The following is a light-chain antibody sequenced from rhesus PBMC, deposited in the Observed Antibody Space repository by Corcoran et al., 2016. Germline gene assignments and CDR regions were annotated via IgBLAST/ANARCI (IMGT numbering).Light chain of an antibody. CDR2: EVS. Sequence: QTALTQPRSVSGSPGQSVTISCTGTSTDIGGYNYVSWYQQHPGTAPKLMIYEVSKRHSGVSDRFSGSKSGNTASLTISGLQGEDEADYYCSSYAGSNTYIFGAGTRLTVL. V-gene: IGLV2-32*02. J-gene: IGLJ1*01. CDR3: SSYAGSNTYI. CDR1: STDIGGYNY.